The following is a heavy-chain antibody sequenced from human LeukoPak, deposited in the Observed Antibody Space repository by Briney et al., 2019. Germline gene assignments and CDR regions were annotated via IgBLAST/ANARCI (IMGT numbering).Heavy chain of an antibody. CDR3: ARLRDGYNFDGY. CDR2: IYYSGST. Sequence: SETLSLTCTVSGGSISSYYWSWIRQPPGKGLEWIGYIYYSGSTNYNPSLKSRVTISVDTSKNQFSLKLSSVTAADTAVYYCARLRDGYNFDGYRGQGTLVTVSS. J-gene: IGHJ4*02. V-gene: IGHV4-59*01. D-gene: IGHD5-24*01. CDR1: GGSISSYY.